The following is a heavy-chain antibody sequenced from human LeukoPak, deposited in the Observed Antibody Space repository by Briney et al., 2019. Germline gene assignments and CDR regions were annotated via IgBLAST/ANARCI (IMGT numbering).Heavy chain of an antibody. D-gene: IGHD6-19*01. CDR3: ARDGPPRIAVAGMRRYYYYGMDV. V-gene: IGHV3-53*01. CDR1: GFTVSSNY. Sequence: GGSLRLSCAASGFTVSSNYMSWVRQAPGKGLEWVSVIYSGGSTYYADSVKGRFTISRDNSKNTLYLQMNSLRAEDTAVYYCARDGPPRIAVAGMRRYYYYGMDVWGQGTTVTVSS. J-gene: IGHJ6*02. CDR2: IYSGGST.